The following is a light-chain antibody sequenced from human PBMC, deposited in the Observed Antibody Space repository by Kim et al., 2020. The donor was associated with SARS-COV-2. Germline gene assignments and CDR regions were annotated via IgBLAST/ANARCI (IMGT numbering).Light chain of an antibody. CDR1: QDISNN. Sequence: ASVGDRVTITCRASQDISNNLAWFHQKPGKAPKPLIYAASSLQSGAPSRFSGAGSGTDFTLTISTLQAEDCGTYYCQQYSGYPRTFGQGTKVEIK. CDR2: AAS. CDR3: QQYSGYPRT. V-gene: IGKV1-16*01. J-gene: IGKJ1*01.